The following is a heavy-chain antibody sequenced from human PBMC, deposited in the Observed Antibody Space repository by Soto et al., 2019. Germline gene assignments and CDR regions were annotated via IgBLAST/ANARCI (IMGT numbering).Heavy chain of an antibody. J-gene: IGHJ6*02. CDR3: ARINLAQIFSSSSPYGMDV. V-gene: IGHV4-39*01. Sequence: SETLSLTCTVSGGSISSSSYYWGWIRQPPGKGLEWIGSIYYSGSTYYNPSLKSRVTISVDTSKNQFSLKLSSVTAADTAVYYCARINLAQIFSSSSPYGMDVWGQGTTVTVSS. D-gene: IGHD6-13*01. CDR1: GGSISSSSYY. CDR2: IYYSGST.